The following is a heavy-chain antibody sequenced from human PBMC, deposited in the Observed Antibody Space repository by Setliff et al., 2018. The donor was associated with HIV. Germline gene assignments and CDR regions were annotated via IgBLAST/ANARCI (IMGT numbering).Heavy chain of an antibody. J-gene: IGHJ4*02. Sequence: ASVKVSCKASGYTFNTYPINWVRQAPGQGLELMGWINTATGSPRFAQGFRGRFGFSLDASVTTTYLHINSLEAADSAIYYCARDGADYNFRSGTHPFDIWGQGTLVTVSS. CDR1: GYTFNTYP. V-gene: IGHV7-4-1*02. D-gene: IGHD3-3*01. CDR3: ARDGADYNFRSGTHPFDI. CDR2: INTATGSP.